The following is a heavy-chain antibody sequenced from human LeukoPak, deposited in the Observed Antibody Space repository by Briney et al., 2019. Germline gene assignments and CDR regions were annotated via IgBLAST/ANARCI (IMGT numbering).Heavy chain of an antibody. CDR2: INPNSGGT. Sequence: ASVKVSCKASGYTFTGYYMHWVRQAPGQGLEWMGWINPNSGGTNYAQKFQGRVTMTRDTSISTAYMELSRLRSDDTAVYYCARRGRIQLWGLRRDAFDIWGQGTMVTVSS. V-gene: IGHV1-2*02. CDR3: ARRGRIQLWGLRRDAFDI. J-gene: IGHJ3*02. D-gene: IGHD5-18*01. CDR1: GYTFTGYY.